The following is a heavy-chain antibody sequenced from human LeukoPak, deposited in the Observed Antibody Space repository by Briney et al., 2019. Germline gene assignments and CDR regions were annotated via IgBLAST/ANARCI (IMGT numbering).Heavy chain of an antibody. D-gene: IGHD2-2*01. J-gene: IGHJ4*02. CDR3: ARQGCSSTSCYLSPDY. Sequence: GKSLKISCKGSGYSFTSYWIGWVRQMPGKGLEWMGIIYPGDSDTRYSPSFQGQVTISAEKSISTAYLQWSSLKASDTAMYYCARQGCSSTSCYLSPDYWGQGTLVIVSS. CDR1: GYSFTSYW. V-gene: IGHV5-51*01. CDR2: IYPGDSDT.